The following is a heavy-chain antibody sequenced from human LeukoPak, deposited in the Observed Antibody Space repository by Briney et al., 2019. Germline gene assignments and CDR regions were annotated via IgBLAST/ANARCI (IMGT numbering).Heavy chain of an antibody. Sequence: GGSLRLSCAASGFTFSGSAMHWVRQASGKGLEWVGRIRSKANSYATAYAASVKGRFTISRDDSKSTAYLQMNSLKTEDTAVYYCTGSGSRNDYWGQGTLVTVSS. V-gene: IGHV3-73*01. CDR2: IRSKANSYAT. D-gene: IGHD1-26*01. CDR1: GFTFSGSA. J-gene: IGHJ4*02. CDR3: TGSGSRNDY.